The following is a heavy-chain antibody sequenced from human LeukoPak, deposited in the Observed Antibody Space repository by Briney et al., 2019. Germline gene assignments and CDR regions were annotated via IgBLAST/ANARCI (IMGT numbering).Heavy chain of an antibody. V-gene: IGHV1-2*06. CDR3: ASTRSTTVTTLLDY. CDR1: GYTLTGYY. D-gene: IGHD4-17*01. Sequence: ASVEVSCQASGYTLTGYYMHWVRQAPGQGLAWMGRINPNRGGTNYAQKFQGRVTMTRDTSISTAYMELSRLRSDETAVYYCASTRSTTVTTLLDYWGEGTLVTVSS. CDR2: INPNRGGT. J-gene: IGHJ4*02.